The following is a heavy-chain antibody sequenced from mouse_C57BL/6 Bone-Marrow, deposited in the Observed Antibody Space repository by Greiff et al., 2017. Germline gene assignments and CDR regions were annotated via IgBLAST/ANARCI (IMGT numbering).Heavy chain of an antibody. Sequence: VQLQQSGAELVRPGASVKLSCTASGFNIKDDYMHWVKQRPEQGLEWIGWIDPENGDTEYASKFQGKATITAATSSNTAYLQLSSLTSEDTAVYYCTTWYYGSSYFDFWGTGTTVTVSS. CDR2: IDPENGDT. V-gene: IGHV14-4*01. CDR1: GFNIKDDY. D-gene: IGHD1-1*01. J-gene: IGHJ1*03. CDR3: TTWYYGSSYFDF.